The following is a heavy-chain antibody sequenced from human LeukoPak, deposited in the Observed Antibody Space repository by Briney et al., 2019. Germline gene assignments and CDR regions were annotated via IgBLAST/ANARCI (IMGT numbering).Heavy chain of an antibody. CDR2: INHSGST. J-gene: IGHJ6*03. D-gene: IGHD3-22*01. Sequence: PSETLSLTCTVSGASITSSSNSWAWIRQPPGKGLEWIGEINHSGSTNYNPSLKSRVTISVDTSKNQFSLKLSSVTAADTAVYYCARRYYDSSGYYRSRYYYYMDVWGKGTTVTVSS. CDR1: GASITSSSNS. CDR3: ARRYYDSSGYYRSRYYYYMDV. V-gene: IGHV4-39*07.